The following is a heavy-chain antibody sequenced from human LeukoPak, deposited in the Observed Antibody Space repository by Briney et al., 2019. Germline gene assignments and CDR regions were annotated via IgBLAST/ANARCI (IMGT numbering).Heavy chain of an antibody. Sequence: SETLSLTCAVYGGSFSGYYWSWIRQPPGKGLEWIGEINHSGSTNYNPSLKSRDTISVDTSKNQFSLKLSSVTAADTAVYYCARVAMITVDWFDPWGQGTLVTVSS. D-gene: IGHD3-16*01. V-gene: IGHV4-34*01. CDR3: ARVAMITVDWFDP. CDR1: GGSFSGYY. J-gene: IGHJ5*02. CDR2: INHSGST.